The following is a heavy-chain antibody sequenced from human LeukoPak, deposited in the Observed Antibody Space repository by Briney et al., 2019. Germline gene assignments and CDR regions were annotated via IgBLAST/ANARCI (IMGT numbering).Heavy chain of an antibody. J-gene: IGHJ3*02. Sequence: GGSLRLSCTASGFTFSTYSMNWVRQAPGRGLEWVSYISGSSSSSDGGAMQYADSVKGRFTISRDNDKNSLYLQMNSLRDEDTAVYYCARGAYDSSGYGHAVDIWGQGTKVTVSS. CDR2: ISGSSSSSDGGAM. V-gene: IGHV3-48*02. D-gene: IGHD3-22*01. CDR1: GFTFSTYS. CDR3: ARGAYDSSGYGHAVDI.